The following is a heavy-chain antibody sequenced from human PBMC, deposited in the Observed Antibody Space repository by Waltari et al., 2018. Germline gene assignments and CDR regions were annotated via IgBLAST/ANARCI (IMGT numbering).Heavy chain of an antibody. CDR3: ARGNGWGPGEDYFDY. CDR2: IYHSGST. Sequence: QVQLQESGPGLVKPSETLSLTCAVSGYSISSGYYWGWIRQPPGKGLEWIGSIYHSGSTYYNPSLKSRVTISVDTSKNQFSLKLSSVTAADTAVYYCARGNGWGPGEDYFDYCGQGTLVTVSS. V-gene: IGHV4-38-2*01. CDR1: GYSISSGYY. J-gene: IGHJ4*02. D-gene: IGHD3-10*01.